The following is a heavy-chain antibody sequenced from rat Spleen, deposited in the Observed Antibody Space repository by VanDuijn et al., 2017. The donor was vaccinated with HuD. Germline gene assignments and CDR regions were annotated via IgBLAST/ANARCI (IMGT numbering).Heavy chain of an antibody. V-gene: IGHV5-29*01. CDR1: GFTFNNYG. J-gene: IGHJ2*01. CDR2: ISYDGYIT. D-gene: IGHD1-11*01. CDR3: ARGGLRFDY. Sequence: EVQLVESGGGLVQPGRSLKVSCAASGFTFNNYGMAWVRQAPTKGLEWVAIISYDGYITYYRDSVKGRFTISRDNAQNTLYLQMNKLGSEDTATYYCARGGLRFDYWGQGVMVTVSS.